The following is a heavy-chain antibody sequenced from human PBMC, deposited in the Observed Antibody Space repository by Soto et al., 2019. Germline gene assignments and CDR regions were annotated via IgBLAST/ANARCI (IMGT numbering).Heavy chain of an antibody. D-gene: IGHD3-10*01. V-gene: IGHV4-34*01. CDR1: GWSFSGYY. J-gene: IGHJ6*03. CDR3: ARGTYYYGSGSRIMDV. Sequence: SETLSLTCAVYGWSFSGYYWSWIRQPPGKGLEWIGEINHSGSTNYNPSLKSRVTISVDTSKNQFSLKLSSVTAADTAVYYCARGTYYYGSGSRIMDVWGKGTTVTVSS. CDR2: INHSGST.